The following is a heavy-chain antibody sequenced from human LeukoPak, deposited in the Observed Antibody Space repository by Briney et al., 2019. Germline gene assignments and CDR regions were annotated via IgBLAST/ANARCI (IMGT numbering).Heavy chain of an antibody. CDR1: GYTFTSYG. V-gene: IGHV1-18*01. D-gene: IGHD6-13*01. Sequence: ASEKVSCKASGYTFTSYGISWVRQAPGQGREWMGWISAYNGNTNYAQKLQGRVTMTTDTSTSTAYMELRSLRSDDTAVYYCARAGSSWNVGYFQHWGQGTLVTVSS. CDR2: ISAYNGNT. J-gene: IGHJ1*01. CDR3: ARAGSSWNVGYFQH.